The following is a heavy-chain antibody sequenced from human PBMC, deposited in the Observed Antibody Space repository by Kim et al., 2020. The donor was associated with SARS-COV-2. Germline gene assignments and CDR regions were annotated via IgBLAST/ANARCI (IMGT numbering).Heavy chain of an antibody. V-gene: IGHV3-13*01. Sequence: GGSLRLSCAASGFTFSSYDMHWVRQATGKGLEWVSAIGTAGDTYYPGSVKGRFTISRENAKNSLYLQMNSLRAGDTAVYYCARAIRAVAGPPLPYYYYYGMDVWGQGTTVTVSS. CDR3: ARAIRAVAGPPLPYYYYYGMDV. D-gene: IGHD6-19*01. CDR2: IGTAGDT. CDR1: GFTFSSYD. J-gene: IGHJ6*02.